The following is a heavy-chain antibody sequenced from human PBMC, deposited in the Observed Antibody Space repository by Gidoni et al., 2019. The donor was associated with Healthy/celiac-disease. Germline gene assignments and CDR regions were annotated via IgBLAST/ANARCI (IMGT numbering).Heavy chain of an antibody. D-gene: IGHD3-10*01. CDR3: ARPAGGGAFDI. Sequence: QVQLVESGGGVVQPGRSLRLSCAASGFTFSSYAMHWVRQAPGKGLGWVAVISYDGSNKYYADSVKGRFTISRDNSKNTLYLQMNSLRAEDTAVYYCARPAGGGAFDIWGQGTMVTVSS. CDR2: ISYDGSNK. J-gene: IGHJ3*02. V-gene: IGHV3-30-3*01. CDR1: GFTFSSYA.